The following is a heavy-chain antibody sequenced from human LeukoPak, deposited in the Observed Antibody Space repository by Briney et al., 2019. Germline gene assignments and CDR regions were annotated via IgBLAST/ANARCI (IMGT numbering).Heavy chain of an antibody. CDR2: ISSSSSYI. CDR3: ARGRGEQLGGY. Sequence: GGSLRLSCAASGFTFSSYSMNWVRQAPGKGLEWVSSISSSSSYIYYADSVKGRFTISRDNAKNSLYLQMNSLRAEDTAAYYCARGRGEQLGGYWGQGTLVTVSS. V-gene: IGHV3-21*01. CDR1: GFTFSSYS. D-gene: IGHD6-6*01. J-gene: IGHJ4*02.